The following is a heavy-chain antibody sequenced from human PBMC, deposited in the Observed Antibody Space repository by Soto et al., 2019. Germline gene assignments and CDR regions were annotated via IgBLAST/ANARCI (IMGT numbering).Heavy chain of an antibody. J-gene: IGHJ4*02. V-gene: IGHV1-2*02. CDR3: VRGGPVAGPTSSEAYHPFDF. CDR1: GYTFSDHY. D-gene: IGHD6-19*01. Sequence: QVQLVQSGAEVKKPGASVEVSCKTSGYTFSDHYTHWVRQAPGQGLEWMGWINPNSGGTGYAEKFQGRVTMTRDTSISTADRELNRLNSDDTAVYYCVRGGPVAGPTSSEAYHPFDFWGQGTLVTGSS. CDR2: INPNSGGT.